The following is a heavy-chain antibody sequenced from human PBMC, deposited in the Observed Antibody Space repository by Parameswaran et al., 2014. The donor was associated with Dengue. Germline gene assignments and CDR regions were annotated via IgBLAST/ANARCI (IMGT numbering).Heavy chain of an antibody. D-gene: IGHD3-10*01. CDR3: ARRAEYGSGSYYRAGYYFDY. CDR2: IYYSGST. J-gene: IGHJ4*02. Sequence: PGKGLEWIGSIYYSGSTYYNPSLKSRVTISVDTSKNQFSLKLSSVTAADTAVYYCARRAEYGSGSYYRAGYYFDYWGQGTLVTVSS. V-gene: IGHV4-39*01.